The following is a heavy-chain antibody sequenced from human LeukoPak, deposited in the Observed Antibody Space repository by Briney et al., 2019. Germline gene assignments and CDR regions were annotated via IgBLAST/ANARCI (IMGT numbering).Heavy chain of an antibody. CDR2: IYSAGST. D-gene: IGHD1-7*01. V-gene: IGHV3-53*01. Sequence: GGSLRLSCADSGFTVSSNYMSWVRQAPGKGLEWVSVIYSAGSTHYADSVKGRFTISRDNSKNTLYLQMNSLRAEDTAVYYCARDKNFNNWFDPWGQGTLVTVSS. CDR1: GFTVSSNY. J-gene: IGHJ5*02. CDR3: ARDKNFNNWFDP.